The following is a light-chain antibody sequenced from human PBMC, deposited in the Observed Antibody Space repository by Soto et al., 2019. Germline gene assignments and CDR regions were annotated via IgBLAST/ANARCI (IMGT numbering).Light chain of an antibody. J-gene: IGKJ4*01. CDR2: DAS. V-gene: IGKV3-11*01. CDR1: QSVSSY. Sequence: EIVLTQSPATLSLSPGERATLSCSASQSVSSYLAWYQQKPGQAPRLLIYDASHRATGIPARVSGSGSGTDFTITISSLEPEDFAVYYCQHRSSWPLTFGGGTKVEIK. CDR3: QHRSSWPLT.